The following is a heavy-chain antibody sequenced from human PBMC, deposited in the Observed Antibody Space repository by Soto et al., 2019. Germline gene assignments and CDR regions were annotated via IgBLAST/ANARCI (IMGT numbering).Heavy chain of an antibody. CDR2: MNPNSGNT. V-gene: IGHV1-8*01. CDR1: GYTFTSYD. Sequence: QVQLVQSGAEVKKPGASVKVSCKAFGYTFTSYDINWVRQATGQGLEWMGWMNPNSGNTGYAQKFXXRXTXXRNTSISTAYMELSSLRSEDTAVYYCARGRFVFDPWGQGTLVTVSS. J-gene: IGHJ5*02. D-gene: IGHD3-16*01. CDR3: ARGRFVFDP.